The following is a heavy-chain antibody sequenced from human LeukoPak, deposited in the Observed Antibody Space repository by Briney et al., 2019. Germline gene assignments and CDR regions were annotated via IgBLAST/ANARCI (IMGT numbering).Heavy chain of an antibody. CDR2: IWFDGSDR. Sequence: GGSLRLSCAASGFTFSTYGMHWVRQAPGKGLEWVAVIWFDGSDRYYADSVKGRFTISRDNAKNSLYLQMNSLRDEDTAVYYCVRESSYAFNIWGQGTMVTVSS. J-gene: IGHJ3*02. V-gene: IGHV3-33*01. CDR3: VRESSYAFNI. CDR1: GFTFSTYG.